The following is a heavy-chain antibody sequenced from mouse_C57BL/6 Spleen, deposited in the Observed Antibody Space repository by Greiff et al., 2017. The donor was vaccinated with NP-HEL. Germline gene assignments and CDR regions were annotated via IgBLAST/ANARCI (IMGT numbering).Heavy chain of an antibody. CDR2: ISSGSSTI. V-gene: IGHV5-17*01. J-gene: IGHJ2*01. Sequence: EVMLVESGGGLVKPGGSLKLSCAASGFTFSNYGMHWVRQAPEKGLEWVAYISSGSSTIYYADTVKGRFTISRDNAKNTLFLQMTSLRSEDTAMYYCARLVTTRGHYFDYWGQGTTLTVSS. CDR3: ARLVTTRGHYFDY. D-gene: IGHD2-2*01. CDR1: GFTFSNYG.